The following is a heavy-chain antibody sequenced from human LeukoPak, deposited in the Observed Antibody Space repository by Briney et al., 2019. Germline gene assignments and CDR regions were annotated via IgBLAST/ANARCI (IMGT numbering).Heavy chain of an antibody. CDR3: AKEATACSGGRCHFDY. CDR1: GFTFSSYA. Sequence: GGSLRLSCAASGFTFSSYAMSWARQAPGKGLEWVSAISGSGGSTYYADSVKGRFTISRDNSKNTLYLQMNSLRAEDTAVYYCAKEATACSGGRCHFDYWGQGTLVTVSS. J-gene: IGHJ4*02. CDR2: ISGSGGST. D-gene: IGHD2-15*01. V-gene: IGHV3-23*01.